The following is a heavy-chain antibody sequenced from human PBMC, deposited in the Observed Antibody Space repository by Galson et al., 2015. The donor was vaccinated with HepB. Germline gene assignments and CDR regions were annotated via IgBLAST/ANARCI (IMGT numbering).Heavy chain of an antibody. CDR1: GFTFSSYA. J-gene: IGHJ3*02. D-gene: IGHD3-10*01. Sequence: SLRLSCAASGFTFSSYAMSWVRQAPGKGLEWVSAISGSGGSTYYADSVKGRFTISRDNAKDTLYLQMTSLRAEDTAVYYCAKVQLWPGEFPAALPACAIWGPGTMVTASS. CDR2: ISGSGGST. CDR3: AKVQLWPGEFPAALPACAI. V-gene: IGHV3-23*01.